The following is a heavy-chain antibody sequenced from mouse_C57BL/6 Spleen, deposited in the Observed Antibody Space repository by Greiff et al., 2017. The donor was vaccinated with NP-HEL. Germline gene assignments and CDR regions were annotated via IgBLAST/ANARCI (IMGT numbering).Heavy chain of an antibody. CDR2: IYPGDGDT. V-gene: IGHV1-82*01. J-gene: IGHJ4*01. Sequence: VQLKESGPELVKPGASVKISCKASGYAFSSSWMNWVKQRPGKGLEWIGRIYPGDGDTNYNGKFKGKATLTADKSSSTAYMQLSSLTSEDSAVYFCARSSNYAMDYWGQGTSVTVSS. CDR3: ARSSNYAMDY. CDR1: GYAFSSSW.